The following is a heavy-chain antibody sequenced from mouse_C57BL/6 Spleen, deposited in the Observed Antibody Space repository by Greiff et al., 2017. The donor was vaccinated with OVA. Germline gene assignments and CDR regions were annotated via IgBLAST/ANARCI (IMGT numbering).Heavy chain of an antibody. D-gene: IGHD1-1*01. CDR3: VRHPYGSSLYAMDY. J-gene: IGHJ4*01. CDR1: GFSFNTYA. CDR2: IRSKSNNYAT. V-gene: IGHV10-1*01. Sequence: EVKLMESGGGLVQPKGSLKLSCAASGFSFNTYAMNWVRQAPGKGLEWVARIRSKSNNYATYYADSVKDRFTISRDDSESMLYLQMNNLKTEDTAMYYCVRHPYGSSLYAMDYWGQGTSVTVSS.